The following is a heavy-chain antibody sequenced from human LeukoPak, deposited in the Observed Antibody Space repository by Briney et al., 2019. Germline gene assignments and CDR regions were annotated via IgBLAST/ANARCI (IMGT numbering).Heavy chain of an antibody. V-gene: IGHV4-34*01. J-gene: IGHJ5*02. Sequence: SETLSLTCAVYGGSFSGYYWSWIRQPPGKGLEWIGEINHSGSTNYNPSLKSRVTISVDTSKNQFSLKLSSVTAADTAVYYCARFPRLSSIAAQSLDPWGQGTLVTVSS. CDR1: GGSFSGYY. CDR2: INHSGST. D-gene: IGHD6-6*01. CDR3: ARFPRLSSIAAQSLDP.